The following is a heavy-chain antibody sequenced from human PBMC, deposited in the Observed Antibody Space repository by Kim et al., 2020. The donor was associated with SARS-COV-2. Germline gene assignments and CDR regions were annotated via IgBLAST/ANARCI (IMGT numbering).Heavy chain of an antibody. J-gene: IGHJ4*02. D-gene: IGHD6-19*01. Sequence: GGSLRLSCAASGFTFDDYAMDWVRQVPGKGLEWVSGISWNSGSIGYADSVKGRFTISRDNAKNSLYLQMNSLRAEDTALYYCAKDTTWLAGDFDYWGQGTLVTVSS. V-gene: IGHV3-9*01. CDR2: ISWNSGSI. CDR1: GFTFDDYA. CDR3: AKDTTWLAGDFDY.